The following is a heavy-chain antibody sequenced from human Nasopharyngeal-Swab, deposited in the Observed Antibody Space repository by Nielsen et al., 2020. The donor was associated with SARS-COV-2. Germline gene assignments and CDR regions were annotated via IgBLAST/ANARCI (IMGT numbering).Heavy chain of an antibody. D-gene: IGHD2-15*01. J-gene: IGHJ6*03. V-gene: IGHV4-30-4*01. CDR2: IFFSAST. Sequence: WIRQPPGKGLEWIGYIFFSASTYYNPSLKSRVTIPVDTSKNQFSLKLSSVTAADTAVYYCASTDCSGGSCYSHYYYYMDVWGKGTTVTVSS. CDR3: ASTDCSGGSCYSHYYYYMDV.